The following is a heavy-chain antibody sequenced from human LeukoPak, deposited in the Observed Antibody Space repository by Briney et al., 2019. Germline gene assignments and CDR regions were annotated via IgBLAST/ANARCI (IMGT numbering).Heavy chain of an antibody. CDR2: ISGSGGST. J-gene: IGHJ6*02. V-gene: IGHV3-23*01. CDR1: GFTFSSYA. CDR3: AKRRTCSSTSCYGSYYYYYGMDV. Sequence: PGGSLRLSCAASGFTFSSYAMSWGRQAPGQGLELVSAISGSGGSTYYADSVKGRFTISRDNSKNTLYLQMNSLRADDTAVYYCAKRRTCSSTSCYGSYYYYYGMDVWSQGTTVTVSS. D-gene: IGHD2-2*01.